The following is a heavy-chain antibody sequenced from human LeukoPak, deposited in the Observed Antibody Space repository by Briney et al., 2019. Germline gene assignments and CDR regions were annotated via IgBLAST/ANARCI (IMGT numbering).Heavy chain of an antibody. J-gene: IGHJ4*02. Sequence: PSETLSLTCAVYGESFSGYYWSWIRQPPGKGLEWIGEINHSGSTNYNPSLKSRVTISVDTPKNQFSLKLSSVTAADTAVYYCARARGGYSYGYHYWGQGTLVTVSS. CDR1: GESFSGYY. CDR3: ARARGGYSYGYHY. V-gene: IGHV4-34*01. D-gene: IGHD5-18*01. CDR2: INHSGST.